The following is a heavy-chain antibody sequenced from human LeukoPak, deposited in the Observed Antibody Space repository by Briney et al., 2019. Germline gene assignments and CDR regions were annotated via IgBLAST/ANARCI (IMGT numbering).Heavy chain of an antibody. CDR1: GFTFSSYG. CDR3: VSGSGYDLYNWFDP. CDR2: ISYDGSDK. Sequence: GRSLRLSCAASGFTFSSYGVHWVRQAPGKGLEWVAVISYDGSDKYYADSVKGRFIISRDNSKNTLYLQMNSLRAEDTAVYYCVSGSGYDLYNWFDPWGQGTLVTVSS. J-gene: IGHJ5*02. D-gene: IGHD5-12*01. V-gene: IGHV3-30*03.